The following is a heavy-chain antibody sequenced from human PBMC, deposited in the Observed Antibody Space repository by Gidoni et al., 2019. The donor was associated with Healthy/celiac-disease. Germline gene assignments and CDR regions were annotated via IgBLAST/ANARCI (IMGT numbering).Heavy chain of an antibody. CDR3: ARDVGQNLDY. CDR2: IYYSGST. J-gene: IGHJ4*02. V-gene: IGHV4-31*03. Sequence: QVQLQESGPGLVKPSQPLSLTSTVSGGSISSGGYYWSWIRQHPGKGLEWIGYIYYSGSTYYNPSLKSRVTISVDTSKNQCALKLSSVTAADTAVYYCARDVGQNLDYWGQGTLVTVSS. D-gene: IGHD3-16*01. CDR1: GGSISSGGYY.